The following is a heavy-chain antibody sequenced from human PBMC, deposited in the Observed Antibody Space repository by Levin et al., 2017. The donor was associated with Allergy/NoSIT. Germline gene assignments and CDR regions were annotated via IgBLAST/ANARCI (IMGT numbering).Heavy chain of an antibody. Sequence: SVKVSCKPSGGTFSSYTINWLRQAPGQGLEWLGRIIPFLNIVNYPQTHQGRVTITADKSTTTVYMELSSLRSEDTAVYYCARGLVPPDRNWFDPWGQGTLVSVTS. CDR3: ARGLVPPDRNWFDP. CDR2: IIPFLNIV. J-gene: IGHJ5*02. CDR1: GGTFSSYT. V-gene: IGHV1-69*02. D-gene: IGHD5-12*01.